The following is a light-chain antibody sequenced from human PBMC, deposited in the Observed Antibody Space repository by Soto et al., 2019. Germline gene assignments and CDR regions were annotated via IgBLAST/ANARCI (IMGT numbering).Light chain of an antibody. Sequence: QSALTQPPSASGSPGQSVTISCTGTSSDVGGDNYVSWYQQQSGKAPRLMIFEVTKRPSGVPDRFFGSKSGNTASLTVTGRQAADDADYYCSYYVGSNQNWVFGGGTKLTVL. CDR1: SSDVGGDNY. V-gene: IGLV2-8*01. CDR3: SYYVGSNQNWV. J-gene: IGLJ3*02. CDR2: EVT.